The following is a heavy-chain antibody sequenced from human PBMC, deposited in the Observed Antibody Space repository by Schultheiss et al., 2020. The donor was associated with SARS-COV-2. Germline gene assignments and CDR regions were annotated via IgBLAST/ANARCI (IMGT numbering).Heavy chain of an antibody. Sequence: SVKVSCKASGGTFSSYAINWVRQAPGQGLEWMGGIIPIFGTTHFAQRFQGRVTITADKSTSTAYMELSSLRSEDTAVYYCARAKEWELFDLQHWGQGTLVTVSS. CDR1: GGTFSSYA. CDR3: ARAKEWELFDLQH. CDR2: IIPIFGTT. D-gene: IGHD1-26*01. J-gene: IGHJ1*01. V-gene: IGHV1-69*06.